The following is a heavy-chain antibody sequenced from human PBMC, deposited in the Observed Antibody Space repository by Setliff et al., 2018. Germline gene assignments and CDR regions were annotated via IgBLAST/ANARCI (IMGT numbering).Heavy chain of an antibody. V-gene: IGHV1-69-2*01. J-gene: IGHJ4*02. CDR1: GYSFSDFY. D-gene: IGHD1-1*01. CDR3: AIDYGPTGTPYH. Sequence: ASVKVSCKASGYSFSDFYMHWVRQVPGEGLEALGRIDPRDDFTVYAERFKDRLTITADTSTDTSYMEMSSLRFGDTAVYYCAIDYGPTGTPYHWGQGTPVTV. CDR2: IDPRDDFT.